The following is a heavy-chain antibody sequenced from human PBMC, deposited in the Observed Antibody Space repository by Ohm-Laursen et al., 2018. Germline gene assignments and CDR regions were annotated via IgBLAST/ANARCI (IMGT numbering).Heavy chain of an antibody. V-gene: IGHV1-46*01. Sequence: GASVKVSCKASGYIFTSYHMHWVRQAPGQGLEWMGIINPGGGSTSYAQKFQGRVTMTRDTSTSTVYMDLSSLRSEDTAVYYCARAVGPIKYYGMDVWGQGTTVTVSS. J-gene: IGHJ6*02. CDR3: ARAVGPIKYYGMDV. CDR2: INPGGGST. CDR1: GYIFTSYH. D-gene: IGHD1-26*01.